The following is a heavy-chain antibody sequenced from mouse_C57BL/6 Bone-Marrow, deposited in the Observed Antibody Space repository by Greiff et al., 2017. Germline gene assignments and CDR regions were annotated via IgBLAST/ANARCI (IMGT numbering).Heavy chain of an antibody. CDR2: IDPEIGDT. CDR3: SSFDGNYFDF. V-gene: IGHV14-4*01. D-gene: IGHD2-3*01. J-gene: IGHJ2*01. Sequence: VQLQQSGAELVRPGASVKLSCTASGFNIKDDYIHWVKQRPEQGLEWIGWIDPEIGDTEYASKFQGTATITSDTSSNTAYLQLSSLTSEDPAVYYCSSFDGNYFDFWGQGTPLTVAS. CDR1: GFNIKDDY.